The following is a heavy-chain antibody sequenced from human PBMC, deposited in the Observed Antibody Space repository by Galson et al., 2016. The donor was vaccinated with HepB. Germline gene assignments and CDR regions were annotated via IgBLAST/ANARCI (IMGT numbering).Heavy chain of an antibody. D-gene: IGHD3-10*01. CDR3: ARAYGSGTYYPHSSFDY. CDR2: INPNRGGT. J-gene: IGHJ4*02. Sequence: VKVSCKASGYTFTDQYIHWVRQAPGQGLERMGWINPNRGGTNYAQKFQGWVTMTTDTSINTAHLELRRLRSDDSAVYYRARAYGSGTYYPHSSFDYWGQGTLITVSS. V-gene: IGHV1-2*04. CDR1: GYTFTDQY.